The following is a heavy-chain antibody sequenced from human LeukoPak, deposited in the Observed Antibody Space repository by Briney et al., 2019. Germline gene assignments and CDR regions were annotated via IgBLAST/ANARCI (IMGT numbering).Heavy chain of an antibody. V-gene: IGHV3-7*03. CDR2: IKQDGSEK. CDR1: GYSISSGYY. Sequence: ETLSLTCTVSGYSISSGYYWGWIRQPPEKGLEWVANIKQDGSEKYYVDSVKGRFTISRDNAKNSLYLQMNSLRAEDTAVYYCAKDPAPSSGYYLEYYFDYWGQGTLVTVSS. J-gene: IGHJ4*02. CDR3: AKDPAPSSGYYLEYYFDY. D-gene: IGHD3-22*01.